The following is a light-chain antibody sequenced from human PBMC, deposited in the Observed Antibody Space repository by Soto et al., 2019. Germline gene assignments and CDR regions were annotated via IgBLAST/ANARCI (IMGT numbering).Light chain of an antibody. CDR1: QRVSSSY. V-gene: IGKV3-20*01. CDR3: QQYGRT. CDR2: GAS. J-gene: IGKJ5*01. Sequence: EIVLTQSPGTLSLSPGERATLSCRASQRVSSSYLAWYQQKPGQAPRLLIYGASSRATGIPDRFSGSGSGTEFTLTISRLEPEDFAVYYCQQYGRTFGQGTRLEIK.